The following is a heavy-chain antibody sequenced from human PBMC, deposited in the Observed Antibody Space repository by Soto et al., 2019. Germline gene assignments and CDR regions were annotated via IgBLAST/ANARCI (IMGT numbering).Heavy chain of an antibody. CDR3: ARGPSLGGSFDS. CDR2: IIPIFGTK. CDR1: AGTFRSYA. D-gene: IGHD1-1*01. Sequence: QVQLLQSGAEVKRSGTSVKVSCKAAAGTFRSYAMSWVRQAPGQGLEWMGGIIPIFGTKNYAQKFQGRVTFTADASTSLAYMDLSSLRSEDTAVYYCARGPSLGGSFDSWGQGTLVTVSS. J-gene: IGHJ4*02. V-gene: IGHV1-69*01.